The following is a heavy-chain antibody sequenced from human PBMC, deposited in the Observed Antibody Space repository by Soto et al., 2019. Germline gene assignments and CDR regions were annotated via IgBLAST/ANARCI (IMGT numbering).Heavy chain of an antibody. D-gene: IGHD3-3*01. CDR1: GYPVTAYY. CDR2: INPATGAA. Sequence: QLHLVQSGAVVKKPGASVTVSCSASGYPVTAYYMHWVRQAPGRGLEWMGGINPATGAAKYKQTFQGRVTVTRDTPQITVLTELGGLTSPDTAVFYCARGGGVGVAGSAAFDMWGQGTLVTVSS. CDR3: ARGGGVGVAGSAAFDM. J-gene: IGHJ3*02. V-gene: IGHV1-2*02.